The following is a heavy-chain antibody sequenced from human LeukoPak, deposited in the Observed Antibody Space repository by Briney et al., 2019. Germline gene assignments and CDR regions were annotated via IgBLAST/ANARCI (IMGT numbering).Heavy chain of an antibody. CDR1: GYTFTSYA. Sequence: GASVKVSCKASGYTFTSYAMHWVRQAPGQRLEWMGWSNVGNGNAKYSQKFQGRVTITRDTSASTAYMELSSLRSEDTAVYYCARAAVGSEFDYWGQGTLVTVSS. D-gene: IGHD6-19*01. V-gene: IGHV1-3*01. J-gene: IGHJ4*02. CDR2: SNVGNGNA. CDR3: ARAAVGSEFDY.